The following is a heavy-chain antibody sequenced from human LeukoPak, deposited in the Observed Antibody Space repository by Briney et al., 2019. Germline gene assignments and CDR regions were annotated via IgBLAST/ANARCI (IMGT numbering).Heavy chain of an antibody. CDR1: GFTFSSFD. V-gene: IGHV3-48*03. J-gene: IGHJ4*02. Sequence: GGPLRLSCAASGFTFSSFDMNWIRQAPGKGLEWVSYVSASGSPIYYADSVKGRFTISRDNTKNSLYLQMNSLGAEVSAVYYCARNTWGLFGYWGQGTLVTVSS. CDR3: ARNTWGLFGY. D-gene: IGHD3-16*01. CDR2: VSASGSPI.